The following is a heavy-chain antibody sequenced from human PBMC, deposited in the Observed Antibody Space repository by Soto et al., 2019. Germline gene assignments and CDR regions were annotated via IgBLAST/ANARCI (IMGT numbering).Heavy chain of an antibody. CDR1: VFTFSSSA. V-gene: IGHV3-30-3*01. J-gene: IGHJ4*02. CDR3: ARDPPHY. CDR2: ISYDGSNK. Sequence: PGETLRLSXASSVFTFSSSAMLWVRRAPGKGLEGVAVISYDGSNKYYADSVKGRFTISRDNSKNTLYLQMNRPLAADTAVYYCARDPPHYWGQGTLVTVSS.